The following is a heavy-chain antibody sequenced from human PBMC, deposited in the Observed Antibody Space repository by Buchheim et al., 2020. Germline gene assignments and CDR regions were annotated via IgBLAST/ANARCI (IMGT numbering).Heavy chain of an antibody. D-gene: IGHD3/OR15-3a*01. J-gene: IGHJ4*02. CDR2: IYYSGST. V-gene: IGHV4-59*01. CDR1: GGSMSSNY. Sequence: QVQLQESGPGLVKPSETLSLTCTVSGGSMSSNYWSWIRQPPGKGLEFIGYIYYSGSTNYNPSLKSRVTISVDTSKNQISLKLTSVTAADTAEYYCARGDYYFDYWGQGTL. CDR3: ARGDYYFDY.